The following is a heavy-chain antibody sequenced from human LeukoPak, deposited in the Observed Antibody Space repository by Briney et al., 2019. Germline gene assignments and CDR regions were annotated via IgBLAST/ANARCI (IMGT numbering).Heavy chain of an antibody. CDR2: IYYSGST. CDR3: ARDNHYSGYDLYNWFDP. J-gene: IGHJ5*02. V-gene: IGHV4-39*07. D-gene: IGHD5-12*01. Sequence: SETLSLTCTVSGGSISSSSYYWGWIRQPPGKGLEWIGSIYYSGSTYYNPSLKSRVTISVDTSKNQFSLKLSSVTAADTAVYYCARDNHYSGYDLYNWFDPWGQGTLVTVSS. CDR1: GGSISSSSYY.